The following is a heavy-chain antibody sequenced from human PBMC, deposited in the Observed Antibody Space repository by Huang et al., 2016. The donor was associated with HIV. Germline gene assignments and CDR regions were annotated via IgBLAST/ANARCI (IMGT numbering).Heavy chain of an antibody. D-gene: IGHD4-17*01. Sequence: QVQLVQSGAEVKTPGSSVKVSCKASGGTFSKYAISWVRQAPGQGLEWIGGIIPMFGTPNYARKVQGRVTITADDSTSTTYVEVSSLRSEDTALYYCARGQLGSYGDYDVLYWGQGTLVTVSS. J-gene: IGHJ4*02. CDR3: ARGQLGSYGDYDVLY. CDR2: IIPMFGTP. CDR1: GGTFSKYA. V-gene: IGHV1-69*13.